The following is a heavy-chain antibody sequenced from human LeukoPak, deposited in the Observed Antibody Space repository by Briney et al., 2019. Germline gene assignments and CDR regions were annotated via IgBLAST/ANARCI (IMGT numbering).Heavy chain of an antibody. CDR2: IKSKTDGGTT. CDR1: GFTFSNAW. CDR3: AREEGGAGLYGFDI. V-gene: IGHV3-15*01. Sequence: GGSLRLSCAASGFTFSNAWMNWVRQAPGKGLEWVGRIKSKTDGGTTDYAAPVKGRFTISRDDSKNTLYLQMNSLRAEDAAVYYCAREEGGAGLYGFDIWGQGTMVTVSS. J-gene: IGHJ3*02. D-gene: IGHD1-26*01.